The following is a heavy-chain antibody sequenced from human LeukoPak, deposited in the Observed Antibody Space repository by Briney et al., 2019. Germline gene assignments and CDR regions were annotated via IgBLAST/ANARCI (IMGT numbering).Heavy chain of an antibody. CDR2: IYYSGST. CDR3: ARFMVRGLIVDY. CDR1: GGSISSNDYY. Sequence: SETLSLTCTVSGGSISSNDYYWGWIRQPPGRGLEWIGNIYYSGSTFYNPSLKSRVTISVDTSKNQFSLKLSSVTAADTAVYYCARFMVRGLIVDYWGREPWSPSPQ. J-gene: IGHJ4*02. D-gene: IGHD3-10*01. V-gene: IGHV4-39*01.